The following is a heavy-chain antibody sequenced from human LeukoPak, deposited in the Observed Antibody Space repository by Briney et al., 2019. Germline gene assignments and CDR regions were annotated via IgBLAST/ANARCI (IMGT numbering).Heavy chain of an antibody. V-gene: IGHV1-46*01. D-gene: IGHD3-22*01. CDR1: GYTFTSYY. Sequence: ASVKVSCKASGYTFTSYYMHWVRQAPGQGLEWMGIINPSGGSTSYAQKFQGRVTMTRNTSTSTVYMELSSLRSEDTAVYYCARDRRITMIAFDIWGQGTMVTVSS. CDR3: ARDRRITMIAFDI. J-gene: IGHJ3*02. CDR2: INPSGGST.